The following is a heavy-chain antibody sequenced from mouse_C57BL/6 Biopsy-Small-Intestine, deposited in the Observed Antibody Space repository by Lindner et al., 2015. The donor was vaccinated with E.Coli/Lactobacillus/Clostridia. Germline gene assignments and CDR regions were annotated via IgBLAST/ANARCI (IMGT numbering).Heavy chain of an antibody. CDR3: ARINCSNTKCYTGDGGWFDP. Sequence: SVKVSCKASGYTFTTYGISWVRQAPGQGLEWMGWINGYNGNTNYAQKFKGRVTMTTDTSTSTAYMELSSLRSDDTAMYYCARINCSNTKCYTGDGGWFDPWGQGTLVTVSS. J-gene: IGHJ4*01. CDR2: INGYNGNT. V-gene: IGHV1S61*01. CDR1: GYTFTTYG. D-gene: IGHD2-13*01.